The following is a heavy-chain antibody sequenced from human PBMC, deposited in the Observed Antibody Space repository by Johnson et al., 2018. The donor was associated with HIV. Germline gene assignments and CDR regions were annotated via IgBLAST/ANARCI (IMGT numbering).Heavy chain of an antibody. CDR3: ARDFYLLSSSWYSAFDI. Sequence: VQLVESGGGVVQPGRSLRLSCAASGFTFSSYWMSWVRQAPGKGLEWVANIKQDGSEKYYVDSVKGRFTISRDNAKNSLYLQMNSLRAEDTAVYYCARDFYLLSSSWYSAFDIWGQGTMVTVSS. V-gene: IGHV3-7*01. CDR2: IKQDGSEK. CDR1: GFTFSSYW. J-gene: IGHJ3*02. D-gene: IGHD6-13*01.